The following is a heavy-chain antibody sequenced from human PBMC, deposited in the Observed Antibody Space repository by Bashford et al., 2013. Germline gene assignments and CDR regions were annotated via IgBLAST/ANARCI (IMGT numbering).Heavy chain of an antibody. D-gene: IGHD2-8*01. V-gene: IGHV3-23*01. CDR3: AKIPTPVGYCTNGVCYKIPLVLYGMDV. J-gene: IGHJ6*02. CDR2: ISGSGGST. Sequence: VRQAPGKGLEWVSAISGSGGSTYYADSVKGRFTISRDNSKNTLYLQMNSLRAEDTAVYYCAKIPTPVGYCTNGVCYKIPLVLYGMDVWGQGTTVTVSS.